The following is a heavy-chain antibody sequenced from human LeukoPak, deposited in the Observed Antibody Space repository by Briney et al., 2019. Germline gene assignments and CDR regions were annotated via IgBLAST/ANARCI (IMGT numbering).Heavy chain of an antibody. CDR1: GFTFSSYS. D-gene: IGHD3-10*01. J-gene: IGHJ4*02. CDR2: ISSSSSYI. V-gene: IGHV3-21*01. Sequence: GGSLRLSCAASGFTFSSYSMNWVRQAPGKGLEWVSSISSSSSYIYYADAVKGRFTISRDNAKNSLYLQMNSLRAEDTAVYYCARDGLPYYYGSGSYHFDYWGQGTLVTVSS. CDR3: ARDGLPYYYGSGSYHFDY.